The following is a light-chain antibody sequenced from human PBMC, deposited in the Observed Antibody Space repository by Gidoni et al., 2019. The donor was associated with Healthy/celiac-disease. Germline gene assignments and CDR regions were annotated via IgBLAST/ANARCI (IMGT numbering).Light chain of an antibody. J-gene: IGKJ3*01. CDR1: QSVSSY. CDR3: QQRSNWPLFT. Sequence: EIVLTQSPATLSLSPGERATLPCRASQSVSSYLAWYQQKPGQAPRLLIYDASNRATGIPARFSGSGSGTDFTLTISSLEPEDFAVYYCQQRSNWPLFTFXPXTKVDIK. CDR2: DAS. V-gene: IGKV3-11*01.